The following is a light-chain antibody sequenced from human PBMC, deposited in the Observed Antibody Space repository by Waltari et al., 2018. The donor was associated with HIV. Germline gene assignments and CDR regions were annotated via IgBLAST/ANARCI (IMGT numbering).Light chain of an antibody. CDR3: STWDYSLTSWV. CDR1: IHNIGMYA. J-gene: IGLJ3*02. CDR2: GTS. V-gene: IGLV1-44*01. Sequence: QPALTHETSVSATVGPSVTLSCSGNIHNIGMYAVVWYQQNAHGAPKTVMFGTSLPSGIPDRFSASKSGTTASLTISGLQPEDEADYFCSTWDYSLTSWVFGGGTKLTVL.